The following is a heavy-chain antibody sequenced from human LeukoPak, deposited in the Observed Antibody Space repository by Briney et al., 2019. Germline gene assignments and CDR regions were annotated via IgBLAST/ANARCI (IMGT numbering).Heavy chain of an antibody. J-gene: IGHJ4*02. Sequence: GESLKISCKGSGYSFTSYWISWVRQMPGKGLEWMGRIDPSDSYTNYSPSFQGHVTISADKSISTAYLQWSSLKASDTAMYYCARGWGQVWLPGGDYWGQGSLVTVSA. D-gene: IGHD5-18*01. CDR2: IDPSDSYT. CDR1: GYSFTSYW. V-gene: IGHV5-10-1*01. CDR3: ARGWGQVWLPGGDY.